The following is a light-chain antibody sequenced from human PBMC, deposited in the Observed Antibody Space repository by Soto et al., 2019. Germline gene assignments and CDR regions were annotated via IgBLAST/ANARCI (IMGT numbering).Light chain of an antibody. CDR3: QQYSISPST. CDR1: QSVARSY. J-gene: IGKJ4*01. CDR2: DAS. Sequence: ENVLTQSPGTLSLSPGERATLSCRASQSVARSYLAWYQQKPGKSPRLLIYDASNRAAGIPARFSSSGSGSVFSLIISRLEAEDFAVYFCQQYSISPSTFGGGAKLEIK. V-gene: IGKV3-20*01.